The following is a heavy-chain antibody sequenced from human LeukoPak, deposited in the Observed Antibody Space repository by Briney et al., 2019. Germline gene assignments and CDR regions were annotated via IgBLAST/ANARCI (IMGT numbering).Heavy chain of an antibody. J-gene: IGHJ1*01. Sequence: PSETLSLTCAVYGGSFSGYYWSWIRQPPGKGLEWIGEINHSGSTNYNPSLKSRVTMSVDTSKNQFSLKLSSVTAADTAVYHCATPKVTEYFQHWGQGTLVTVSS. CDR1: GGSFSGYY. CDR2: INHSGST. V-gene: IGHV4-34*01. D-gene: IGHD3-10*01. CDR3: ATPKVTEYFQH.